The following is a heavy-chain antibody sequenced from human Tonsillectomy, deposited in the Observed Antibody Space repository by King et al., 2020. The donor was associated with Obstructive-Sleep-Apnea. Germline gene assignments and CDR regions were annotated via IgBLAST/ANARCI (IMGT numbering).Heavy chain of an antibody. CDR3: ARKGKWLQSLPFGY. V-gene: IGHV4-30-4*01. Sequence: QLQESGPGLVKPSQTLSLTCTVSGGSISSGDYYWNWIRQPPGKGLEWIGYIYYSGSTYYNPSLKSRVTISLDTSKNQFSLKVNSMTDADTAVYYCARKGKWLQSLPFGYWGQGTLVTVSA. CDR1: GGSISSGDYY. J-gene: IGHJ4*02. D-gene: IGHD5-24*01. CDR2: IYYSGST.